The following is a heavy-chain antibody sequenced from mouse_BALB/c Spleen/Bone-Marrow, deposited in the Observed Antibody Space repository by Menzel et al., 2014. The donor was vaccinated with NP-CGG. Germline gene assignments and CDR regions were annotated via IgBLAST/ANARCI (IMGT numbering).Heavy chain of an antibody. V-gene: IGHV1-67*01. CDR3: ARGEGYDGWYFDV. D-gene: IGHD2-2*01. J-gene: IGHJ1*01. CDR1: GYTFTDYA. Sequence: QVQLKESGPELVRPGVSVKISCKGSGYTFTDYAMHWVKQSHAKSLEWIGVINTYSGNTNYNQKFKGKATMTVDKSSSKAHMELARLTSEDSAIYYCARGEGYDGWYFDVWGAGTTVTVSS. CDR2: INTYSGNT.